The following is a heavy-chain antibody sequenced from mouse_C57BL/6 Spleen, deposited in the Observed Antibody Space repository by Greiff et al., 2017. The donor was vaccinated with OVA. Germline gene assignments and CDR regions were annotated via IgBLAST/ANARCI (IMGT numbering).Heavy chain of an antibody. V-gene: IGHV14-4*01. CDR2: IDPENGDT. J-gene: IGHJ4*01. Sequence: VQLKESGAELVRPGASVKLSCTASGFNIKDDYMHWVKQRPEQGLEWIGWIDPENGDTEYASKFQGKATITADTSSNTAYLQLSSLTSEDTAVYYCTTGRMDYWGQGTSVTVSS. CDR3: TTGRMDY. CDR1: GFNIKDDY.